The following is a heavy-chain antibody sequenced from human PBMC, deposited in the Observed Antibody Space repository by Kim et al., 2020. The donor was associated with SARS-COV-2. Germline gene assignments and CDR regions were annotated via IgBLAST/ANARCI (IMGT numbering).Heavy chain of an antibody. CDR1: GGTFSSYA. D-gene: IGHD6-19*01. J-gene: IGHJ6*02. CDR2: IIPIFGTA. CDR3: ARTSWGKSSGWYGYYYYGMDV. V-gene: IGHV1-69*13. Sequence: SVKVSCKASGGTFSSYAISWVRQAPGQGLEWTGGIIPIFGTANYAQKFQGRVTITADESTSTAYMELSSLRSEDTAVYYCARTSWGKSSGWYGYYYYGMDVWGQGTTVTVSS.